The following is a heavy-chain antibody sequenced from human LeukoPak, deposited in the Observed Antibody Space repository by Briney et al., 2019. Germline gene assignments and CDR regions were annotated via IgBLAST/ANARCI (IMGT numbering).Heavy chain of an antibody. Sequence: GGSLRLSCAASGFTVSSNYMSWVRQAPGKGLEWVSVIYSGGSTYYADSVKGRFTISRDNSKNTLYLQMNSLRAEDTAVYYCAREGRKSGYDGFFDYWGQGTLVTVSS. CDR3: AREGRKSGYDGFFDY. V-gene: IGHV3-53*01. D-gene: IGHD5-12*01. CDR1: GFTVSSNY. J-gene: IGHJ4*02. CDR2: IYSGGST.